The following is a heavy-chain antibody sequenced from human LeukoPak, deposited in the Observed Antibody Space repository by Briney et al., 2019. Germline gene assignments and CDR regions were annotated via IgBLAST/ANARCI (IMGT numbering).Heavy chain of an antibody. Sequence: GGSLRVSCAASGFTFSSYSMNWVRQAPGKGLEWVSSISSSSSYIYYADSVKGRFTISRDNSKNTLYLQMNSLRAEDTAVYYCARGTYSTDYWGQGTLVTVSS. CDR2: ISSSSSYI. V-gene: IGHV3-21*01. CDR1: GFTFSSYS. J-gene: IGHJ4*02. CDR3: ARGTYSTDY. D-gene: IGHD2-2*01.